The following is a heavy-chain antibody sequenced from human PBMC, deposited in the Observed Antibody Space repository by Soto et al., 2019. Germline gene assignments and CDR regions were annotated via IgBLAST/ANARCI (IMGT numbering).Heavy chain of an antibody. D-gene: IGHD4-4*01. CDR1: GFSLSTSGMG. V-gene: IGHV2-5*02. CDR3: ARQNSRGIDD. J-gene: IGHJ4*02. CDR2: IYWDDDK. Sequence: QITLKESGPTLVKPTQTLTLTCTFSGFSLSTSGMGVDWIRQPPGKALEWLALIYWDDDKRYSPSLRNRLTITKDTSKNQVVLSMTNMDPVDTATYYCARQNSRGIDDWGQGTLVTVSS.